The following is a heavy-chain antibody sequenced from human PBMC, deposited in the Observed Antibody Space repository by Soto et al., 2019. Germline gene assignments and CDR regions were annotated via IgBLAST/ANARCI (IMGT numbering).Heavy chain of an antibody. CDR1: GASISQYY. CDR2: IYYSGST. V-gene: IGHV4-59*08. CDR3: ARHGMDYYDSSGYYYSPYYFDY. D-gene: IGHD3-22*01. J-gene: IGHJ4*02. Sequence: SETLSLTCTVSGASISQYYWSWIRQPPGKGLEWIGYIYYSGSTYYNPSLKSRVTISVDLSKNQFSLKLSSVTAADTAVYYCARHGMDYYDSSGYYYSPYYFDYWGQGTLVTVSS.